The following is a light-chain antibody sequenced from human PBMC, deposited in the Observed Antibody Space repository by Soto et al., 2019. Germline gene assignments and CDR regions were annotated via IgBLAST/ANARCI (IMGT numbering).Light chain of an antibody. V-gene: IGKV1-39*01. J-gene: IGKJ3*01. Sequence: DIQMTQCPSSLSASVGDRVTITCRASQSISNYLNWYQQKPGKAPKLLIYAASSLQSGVPSRFSGSGSGTDFTLTISSLQPEDFATYSCQQSYTTLFTFGPGTNVDI. CDR1: QSISNY. CDR2: AAS. CDR3: QQSYTTLFT.